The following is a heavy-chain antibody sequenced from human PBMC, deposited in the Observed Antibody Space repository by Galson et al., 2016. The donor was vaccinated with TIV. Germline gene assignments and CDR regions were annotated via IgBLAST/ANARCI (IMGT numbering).Heavy chain of an antibody. CDR1: GYTFTDSY. J-gene: IGHJ2*01. D-gene: IGHD2-15*01. Sequence: SVKVSCKASGYTFTDSYLHRVRQAPGQGLEWMGWINPDRGATNYAQKFQGRVTMTSDKSTSTAYLDLSWLTSDDTAVYFGARSSWGPPLGHCLLTACYTAWYSDVWGRGTLIIVSS. CDR3: ARSSWGPPLGHCLLTACYTAWYSDV. V-gene: IGHV1-2*02. CDR2: INPDRGAT.